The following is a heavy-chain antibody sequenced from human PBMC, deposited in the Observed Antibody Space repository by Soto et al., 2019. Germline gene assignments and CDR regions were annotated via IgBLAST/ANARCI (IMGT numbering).Heavy chain of an antibody. J-gene: IGHJ4*02. CDR1: GYTFTTYS. CDR3: ARGPQTGDF. Sequence: QVQLVQSGGEVKKPGASVKVSCKTSGYTFTTYSITWVRQAPGQGLEWVGWINTYNGQTHYAQKFQGRLTVTADTSSGTVYMELRSLASDDTAVYYCARGPQTGDFWGQGTLVTVSS. CDR2: INTYNGQT. V-gene: IGHV1-18*04.